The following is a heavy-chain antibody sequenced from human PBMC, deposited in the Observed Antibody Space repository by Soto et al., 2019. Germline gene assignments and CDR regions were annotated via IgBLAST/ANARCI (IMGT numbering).Heavy chain of an antibody. CDR3: AGEYGYVYGPPYYYGRDV. V-gene: IGHV1-69*12. J-gene: IGHJ6*02. CDR1: GGTFSSYA. Sequence: QVQLVQSGAEVKKPGSSVKVSCKASGGTFSSYAISWVRQAPGQGLEWMGGIIPIFGTANYAQKFQGRVTITGDESTRPAKRELSGLRSEDTAVFYWAGEYGYVYGPPYYYGRDVGGQGTTVPVPS. D-gene: IGHD5-18*01. CDR2: IIPIFGTA.